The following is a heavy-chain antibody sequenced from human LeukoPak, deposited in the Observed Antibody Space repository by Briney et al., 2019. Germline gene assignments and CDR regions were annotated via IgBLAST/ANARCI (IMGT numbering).Heavy chain of an antibody. CDR2: ISNSGRTI. Sequence: GGSLRLSCATSGFTFSYYSMHWVRQAPGRGLEWVSYISNSGRTIYYADSVKGRFTISRDNAKNSVYLQMNSLRAEDTAVYYCARERMRLFGDHWGQGTPVTVSS. CDR3: ARERMRLFGDH. V-gene: IGHV3-48*01. J-gene: IGHJ4*02. CDR1: GFTFSYYS. D-gene: IGHD3-3*01.